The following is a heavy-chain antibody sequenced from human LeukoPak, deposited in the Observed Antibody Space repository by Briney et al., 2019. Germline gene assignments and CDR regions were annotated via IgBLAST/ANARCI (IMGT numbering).Heavy chain of an antibody. Sequence: PSETLSLTCAVYGGSFSGYYWSWIRQPPGKGLEWIGEINHSGSTNYNPSLKSRVTISVDTSKNQFSLKLSSVTAADTAVYYCARLMYCSGGSCYPDYWGQGTLVTVSS. V-gene: IGHV4-34*01. J-gene: IGHJ4*02. CDR1: GGSFSGYY. D-gene: IGHD2-15*01. CDR3: ARLMYCSGGSCYPDY. CDR2: INHSGST.